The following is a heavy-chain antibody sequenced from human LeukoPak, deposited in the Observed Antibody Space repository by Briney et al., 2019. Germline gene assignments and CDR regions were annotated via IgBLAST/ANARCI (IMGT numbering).Heavy chain of an antibody. CDR2: IHYSGST. D-gene: IGHD5-24*01. V-gene: IGHV4-59*01. Sequence: SETLSLTCTVSGGSISSYYWSWIRQPPGKGLEWIGYIHYSGSTNYDPSLKSRVTISVDTSKNQFSLKLSSVTAADTAVYYCARGLSRDGYNLIPSAFDYWGQGTLVTVSS. J-gene: IGHJ4*02. CDR3: ARGLSRDGYNLIPSAFDY. CDR1: GGSISSYY.